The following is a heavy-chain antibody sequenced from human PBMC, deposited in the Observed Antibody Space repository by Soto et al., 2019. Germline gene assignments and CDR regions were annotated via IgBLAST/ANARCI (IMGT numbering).Heavy chain of an antibody. D-gene: IGHD3-22*01. Sequence: QVQLVQSGAEVKKPGSSVKVSCTASGGTFSSYGISWVRQAPGQGLEWMGGIIPMFGTASYAQKLQGRVTITADESTSIAYMELSRLRSDDTAVYYCASSPRDDTSGYRLYWGPGTLVTVSS. CDR3: ASSPRDDTSGYRLY. J-gene: IGHJ4*02. CDR1: GGTFSSYG. CDR2: IIPMFGTA. V-gene: IGHV1-69*01.